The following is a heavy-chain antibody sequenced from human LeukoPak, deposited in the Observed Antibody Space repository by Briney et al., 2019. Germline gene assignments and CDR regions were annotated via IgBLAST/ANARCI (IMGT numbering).Heavy chain of an antibody. CDR2: NSYRGST. V-gene: IGHV4-59*08. CDR1: SGSIRIYY. CDR3: ARRRYGDYGAHLHWFDP. J-gene: IGHJ5*02. Sequence: SETLSLTCTVSSGSIRIYYWSWIREPPGKGGGCSGYNSYRGSTTYNPSLKSRVTISVDTSKSQCSLKLSSLTAADPAVYYCARRRYGDYGAHLHWFDPCGQGTLVTVSS. D-gene: IGHD4-17*01.